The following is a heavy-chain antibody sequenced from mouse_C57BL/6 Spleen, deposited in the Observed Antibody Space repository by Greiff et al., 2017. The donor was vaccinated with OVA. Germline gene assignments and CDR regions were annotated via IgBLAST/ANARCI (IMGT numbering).Heavy chain of an antibody. Sequence: QVQLQQSGAELVRPGTSVKMSCKASGYTFTNYWIGWAKQRPGHGLEWIGDIYPGGGYTNYNEKFKGKATLTADKSSSTAYMQFSSLTSEDSAIYYCARSTYYEMDYWGQGTSVTVSS. J-gene: IGHJ4*01. V-gene: IGHV1-63*01. CDR3: ARSTYYEMDY. CDR2: IYPGGGYT. CDR1: GYTFTNYW.